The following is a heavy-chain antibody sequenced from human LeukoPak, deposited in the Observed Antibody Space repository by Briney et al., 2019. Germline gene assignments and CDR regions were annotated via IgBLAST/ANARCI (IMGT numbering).Heavy chain of an antibody. CDR3: AREFGVYCGGDCYYYYMDV. Sequence: SETLSLTCTVSGGSISSSSYYWGWIRQPPGKGLEWIGRIYTSGSTNYNPSLKSRVTMSVDTSKNQFSLKLSSVTAADTAVYYCAREFGVYCGGDCYYYYMDVWGKGTTVTISS. J-gene: IGHJ6*03. CDR1: GGSISSSSYY. CDR2: IYTSGST. D-gene: IGHD2-21*01. V-gene: IGHV4-39*07.